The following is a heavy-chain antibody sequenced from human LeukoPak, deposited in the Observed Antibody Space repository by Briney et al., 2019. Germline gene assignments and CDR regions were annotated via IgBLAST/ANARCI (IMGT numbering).Heavy chain of an antibody. CDR2: ITGSGDYT. CDR1: GFSFGSHP. V-gene: IGHV3-23*01. CDR3: ARGVLAARLYYFDY. D-gene: IGHD4/OR15-4a*01. J-gene: IGHJ4*02. Sequence: GGSLRLSCAASGFSFGSHPMNWVRQAPGKGLEWVSGITGSGDYTYYIDSVRGRFTISRDNSKNMLFLQMNSLRAEDTAVYYCARGVLAARLYYFDYWGRGILVTVSS.